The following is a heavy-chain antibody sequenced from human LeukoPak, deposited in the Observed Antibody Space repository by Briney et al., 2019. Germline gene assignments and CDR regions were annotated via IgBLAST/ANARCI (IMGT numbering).Heavy chain of an antibody. D-gene: IGHD2-15*01. V-gene: IGHV1-69*10. CDR3: ARATVGYCSGGSCYSFDY. J-gene: IGHJ4*02. CDR1: GGTFXSXX. CDR2: IXPILGIA. Sequence: VXVXXKAXGGTFXSXXISWVRQAPGQXLEXXXRIXPILGIANYAQKFQGRVTITADKSTSTAYMELSSLRSEDTAVYYCARATVGYCSGGSCYSFDYWGQGTLVTVSS.